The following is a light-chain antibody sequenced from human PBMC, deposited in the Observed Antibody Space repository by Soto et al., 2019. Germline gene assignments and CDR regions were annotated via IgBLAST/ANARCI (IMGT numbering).Light chain of an antibody. V-gene: IGKV1-5*01. CDR2: DAS. CDR1: QSISSW. J-gene: IGKJ1*01. CDR3: QQYNTYPWT. Sequence: DIQMTQSPSTLSASVGDSATITGRASQSISSWLAWYQQKPGKAPKLLIYDASSLESGVPSRFSGSGSGTEFTLTISSLQPDDFATYYCQQYNTYPWTFGQGTKVDIK.